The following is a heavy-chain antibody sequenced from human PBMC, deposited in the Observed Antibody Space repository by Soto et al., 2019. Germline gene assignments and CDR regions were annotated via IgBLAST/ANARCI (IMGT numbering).Heavy chain of an antibody. D-gene: IGHD2-15*01. J-gene: IGHJ4*02. Sequence: SSVKVACNASGYTFGKYGISCVRQAPGQGLEWVGWISVYHGNTVHAQKFRGRVNMTTDTSTSTAYMELGSLKSDDTAIYYRAKECSGASCGFDIWGQGTLVTVSS. CDR3: AKECSGASCGFDI. V-gene: IGHV1-18*01. CDR2: ISVYHGNT. CDR1: GYTFGKYG.